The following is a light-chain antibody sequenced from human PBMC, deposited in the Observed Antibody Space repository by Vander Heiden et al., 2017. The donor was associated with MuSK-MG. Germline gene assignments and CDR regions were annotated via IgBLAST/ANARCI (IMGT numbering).Light chain of an antibody. Sequence: DIQLTQSPSFLSASVGDTVTITCRAGQDIRNYLAWYQQKPGKAPELLIYTASTLHSGVSSRFSGSGSGTEFSLTISRLQPEDVATYYCQQLNNSPRTFGQGTKVEIK. V-gene: IGKV1-9*01. J-gene: IGKJ1*01. CDR2: TAS. CDR1: QDIRNY. CDR3: QQLNNSPRT.